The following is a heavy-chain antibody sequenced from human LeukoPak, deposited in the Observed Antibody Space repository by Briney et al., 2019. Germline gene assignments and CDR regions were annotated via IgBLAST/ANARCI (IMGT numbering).Heavy chain of an antibody. CDR2: ISAGGSIT. CDR1: GFTFSSYA. V-gene: IGHV3-23*01. D-gene: IGHD3-22*01. CDR3: AKGAMIVVQTYDS. Sequence: GGSLRLSCAASGFTFSSYAMSWVRQAPGKGLGWVSAISAGGSITFYADSVEGRFTISRDNSKGTLYLQMNSLRAEDTAVYYCAKGAMIVVQTYDSWGQGTLVTVSS. J-gene: IGHJ4*02.